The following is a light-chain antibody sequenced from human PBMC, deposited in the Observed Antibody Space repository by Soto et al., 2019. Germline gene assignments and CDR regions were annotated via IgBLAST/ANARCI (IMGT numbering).Light chain of an antibody. Sequence: IVLTQSPCTLSLSPGERATLSCRASQSVSNNYLAWYQQKPGQAPRLLICGASNRATGIPDRFSGSGSGTDFTLTISRLEPEDFAVYYCQQYGSSGTFGQGTKVDIK. V-gene: IGKV3-20*01. CDR3: QQYGSSGT. CDR1: QSVSNNY. CDR2: GAS. J-gene: IGKJ1*01.